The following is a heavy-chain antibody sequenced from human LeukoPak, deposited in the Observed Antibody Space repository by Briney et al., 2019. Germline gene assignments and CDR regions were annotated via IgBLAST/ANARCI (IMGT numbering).Heavy chain of an antibody. CDR1: GYTFTGYY. CDR2: ISAYNGNT. D-gene: IGHD3-9*01. V-gene: IGHV1-18*04. Sequence: ASVKVSCKASGYTFTGYYMHWVRQAPGQGLEWMGWISAYNGNTNYAQKLQGRVTMTTDTSTSTAYMELRSLRSDDTAVYYCARNYDILSDFDYWGQGTLVTVSS. J-gene: IGHJ4*02. CDR3: ARNYDILSDFDY.